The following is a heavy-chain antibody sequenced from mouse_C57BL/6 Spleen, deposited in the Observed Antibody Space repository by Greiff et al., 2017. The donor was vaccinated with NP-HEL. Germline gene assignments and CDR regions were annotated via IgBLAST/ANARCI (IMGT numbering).Heavy chain of an antibody. D-gene: IGHD2-2*01. CDR1: GYSFTGYY. Sequence: EVQLQQSGPELVKPGASVKISCKASGYSFTGYYMNWVKQSPEKSLEWIGEINPSTGGTTYNQKFKAKATLTVDKSSSTAYMQLKSLTSEDSAVYYCARSVTTGDWYFDVWGTGTTVTVSS. V-gene: IGHV1-42*01. CDR2: INPSTGGT. J-gene: IGHJ1*03. CDR3: ARSVTTGDWYFDV.